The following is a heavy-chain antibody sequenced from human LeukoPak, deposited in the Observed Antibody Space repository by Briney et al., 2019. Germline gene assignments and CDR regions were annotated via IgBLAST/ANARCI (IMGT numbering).Heavy chain of an antibody. CDR2: IYTSGST. D-gene: IGHD3-3*01. J-gene: IGHJ5*02. CDR3: ARDPYDFWSGYFNWFDP. CDR1: GGSISSYY. V-gene: IGHV4-4*07. Sequence: PSETLSLTCTVSGGSISSYYWSWIRQPAGKGLEWIGRIYTSGSTNYNPSLKSRVTMSVDTSKNQFSLKLSSVTAADTAVYYCARDPYDFWSGYFNWFDPWGQGTLVTVSS.